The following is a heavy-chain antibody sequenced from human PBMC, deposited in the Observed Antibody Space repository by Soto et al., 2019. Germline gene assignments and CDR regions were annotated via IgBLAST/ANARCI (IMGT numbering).Heavy chain of an antibody. CDR1: GFSFTSYW. Sequence: GESLKISCKGSGFSFTSYWIGWVRQMPGKGLEWMGIIYPGDSETRYSPSFQGQVNISADKSISTANLQWSSLRASDTAMYYCASTLGYCSTTSCYEFGAFDIWGQGTMVTVSS. J-gene: IGHJ3*02. CDR2: IYPGDSET. D-gene: IGHD2-2*03. CDR3: ASTLGYCSTTSCYEFGAFDI. V-gene: IGHV5-51*01.